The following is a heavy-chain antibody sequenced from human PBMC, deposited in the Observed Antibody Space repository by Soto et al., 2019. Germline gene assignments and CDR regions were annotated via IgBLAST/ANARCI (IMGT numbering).Heavy chain of an antibody. V-gene: IGHV3-23*01. J-gene: IGHJ6*02. CDR3: AKDISRIVVVPAAVYYYGMDV. Sequence: GGSLRLSCAASGFTFSSYAMSWVRQAPGKGLEWVSAISGSGGSTYYADSVKGRFTISRDNSKNTLYLQMNSLRAEDTAVYYCAKDISRIVVVPAAVYYYGMDVWGQGTTVTVSS. CDR1: GFTFSSYA. CDR2: ISGSGGST. D-gene: IGHD2-2*01.